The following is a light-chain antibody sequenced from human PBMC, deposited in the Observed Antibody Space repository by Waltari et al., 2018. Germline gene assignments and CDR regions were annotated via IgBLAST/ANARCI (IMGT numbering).Light chain of an antibody. V-gene: IGKV1-39*01. J-gene: IGKJ2*01. CDR3: QQSYSTPYT. CDR1: QSISSY. Sequence: DIQMTQSPSSLSASVGDRVTITCRASQSISSYLNWYQQKPGKAPKLLIYAASSLQSGVPSRFSGSGSGTDCTLTISSLQPEDFATYYCQQSYSTPYTGGQGTKLEIK. CDR2: AAS.